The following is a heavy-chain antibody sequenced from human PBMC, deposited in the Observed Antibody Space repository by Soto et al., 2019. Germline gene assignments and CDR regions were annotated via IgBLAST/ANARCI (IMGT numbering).Heavy chain of an antibody. CDR1: GFTFSSYW. CDR3: ARVAGLAGHV. CDR2: IKQDGGDK. D-gene: IGHD6-19*01. V-gene: IGHV3-7*01. Sequence: EAQLMESGGGLVQPGGSLRLSCAASGFTFSSYWMSWVRQAPGKGLEWVANIKQDGGDKYYLDSVKGRFIISRDNAKNSLYLQMDSLRAEDTAVYYCARVAGLAGHVWGQGTLVTVSS. J-gene: IGHJ4*02.